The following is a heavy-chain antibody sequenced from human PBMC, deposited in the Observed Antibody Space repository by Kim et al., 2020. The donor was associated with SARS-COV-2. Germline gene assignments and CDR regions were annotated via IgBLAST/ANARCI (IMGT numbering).Heavy chain of an antibody. V-gene: IGHV1-18*01. J-gene: IGHJ4*02. CDR2: T. D-gene: IGHD1-20*01. Sequence: TNCAQKHNGRLTMTTDTSTSTVYMELRSLRSDDTAIYYCARSGLSITGFDYWGQGTLVTVSS. CDR3: ARSGLSITGFDY.